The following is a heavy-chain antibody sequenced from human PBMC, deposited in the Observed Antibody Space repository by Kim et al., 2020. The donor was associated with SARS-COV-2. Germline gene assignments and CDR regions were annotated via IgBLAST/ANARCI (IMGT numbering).Heavy chain of an antibody. D-gene: IGHD6-13*01. V-gene: IGHV4-31*03. Sequence: SETLSLTCTVSGGSISSGGYYWSWIRQHPGKGLEWIGYIYYSGSTYYNPSLKSRVTISVDTSKSQFSLKLSSVTAADMAVYYCARAPGGGAAAGTGWFDPWGQGTLVTVSS. J-gene: IGHJ5*02. CDR3: ARAPGGGAAAGTGWFDP. CDR2: IYYSGST. CDR1: GGSISSGGYY.